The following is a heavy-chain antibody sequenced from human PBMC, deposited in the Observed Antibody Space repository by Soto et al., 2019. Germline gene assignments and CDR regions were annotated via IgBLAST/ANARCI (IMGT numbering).Heavy chain of an antibody. D-gene: IGHD5-12*01. CDR1: GGTFSSYT. CDR3: ARYPSGYDLPAY. V-gene: IGHV1-69*02. J-gene: IGHJ4*02. Sequence: QVQLVQSGAEVKKPGSSVKVSCKASGGTFSSYTISWVRQAPGQGLEWMGRIIPILGIANYAQKFQGRVTITADKPTSTAYMELSSLRSEDTAVYFCARYPSGYDLPAYWGQGTLVTVSS. CDR2: IIPILGIA.